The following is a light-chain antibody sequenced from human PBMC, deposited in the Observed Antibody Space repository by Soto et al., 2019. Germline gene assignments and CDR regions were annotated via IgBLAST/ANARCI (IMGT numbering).Light chain of an antibody. J-gene: IGLJ1*01. CDR3: SSYTSSSPYV. CDR1: SSDVGGYNY. Sequence: QTLLTKPPSASGSPGQSIPIPCTGTSSDVGGYNYVSWYQQHPGKAPKLMIYDVSNRPSGVSNRFSGSKSGNTASLTISGLQAEDEADYYCSSYTSSSPYVFGTGTKVTVL. V-gene: IGLV2-14*01. CDR2: DVS.